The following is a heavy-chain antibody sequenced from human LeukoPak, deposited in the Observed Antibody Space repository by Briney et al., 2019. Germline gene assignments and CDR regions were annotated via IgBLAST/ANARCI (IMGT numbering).Heavy chain of an antibody. CDR1: GFAFSDYV. J-gene: IGHJ4*02. CDR2: ISDSGGRT. D-gene: IGHD3-10*01. CDR3: AKDSSMVRGDYDYFDY. V-gene: IGHV3-23*01. Sequence: PGGSLRLSCAASGFAFSDYVMGWVRQAPGKGLEWVSGISDSGGRTYYADSVKGRFTISRDNSKSTLYLQMNSLRAEDTAVYYCAKDSSMVRGDYDYFDYWGQGTLVTVSS.